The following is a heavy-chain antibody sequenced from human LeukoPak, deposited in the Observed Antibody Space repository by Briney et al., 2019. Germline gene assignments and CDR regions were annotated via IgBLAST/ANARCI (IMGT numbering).Heavy chain of an antibody. J-gene: IGHJ4*02. V-gene: IGHV4-38-2*02. CDR2: IYHSGTT. CDR3: ARANCNYPFDN. Sequence: SETLSLTCTVSGYSISSGYYWGWIRQPPGKGLEWIGSIYHSGTTFYNPSLKSRVTISVDTSSNQFSLKLSSVTAADTAFYYCARANCNYPFDNWGQGTLVTVSS. D-gene: IGHD1-7*01. CDR1: GYSISSGYY.